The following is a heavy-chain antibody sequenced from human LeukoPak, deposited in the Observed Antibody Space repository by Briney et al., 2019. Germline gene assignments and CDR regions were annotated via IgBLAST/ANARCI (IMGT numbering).Heavy chain of an antibody. D-gene: IGHD2-15*01. CDR1: GFSFSSYW. CDR2: MRHDEGEK. V-gene: IGHV3-7*01. CDR3: ARVVRSLSVAARDY. J-gene: IGHJ4*02. Sequence: PGGSLRLSCVASGFSFSSYWMSWVRQAPGKGLEWVANMRHDEGEKYYVDSVKGRFAVSRDNAKNSLYLQMNSLRAEDTAVYYCARVVRSLSVAARDYWGQGTLGTVSS.